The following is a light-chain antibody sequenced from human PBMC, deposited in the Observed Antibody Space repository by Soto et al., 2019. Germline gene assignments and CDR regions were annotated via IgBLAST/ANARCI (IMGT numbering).Light chain of an antibody. CDR1: SSDVGGYNY. CDR2: EVS. CDR3: SSYTSSSSLEV. V-gene: IGLV2-14*01. J-gene: IGLJ1*01. Sequence: QSALTQPASVSGSPGQSITISCTGTSSDVGGYNYVSWYQQHPGKAPKLMIYEVSNRPSGVSNRFSGSKSGNTASLTISGLQAEDDDDYYCSSYTSSSSLEVFGTGTKLTVL.